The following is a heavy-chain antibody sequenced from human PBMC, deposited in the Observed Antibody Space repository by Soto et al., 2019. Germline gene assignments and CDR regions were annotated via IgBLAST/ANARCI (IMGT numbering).Heavy chain of an antibody. V-gene: IGHV4-31*03. J-gene: IGHJ5*02. CDR3: ARERADRYCFDL. CDR1: GGSISSGGYY. Sequence: SETLSLTCTVSGGSISSGGYYWSWIRQHPGKGLEWIGYIYYSGSTYYNPSLKSRVTISVDTSKNQFSLKLSSVTAADTAVYYCARERADRYCFDLWGQGTLVTVSS. CDR2: IYYSGST.